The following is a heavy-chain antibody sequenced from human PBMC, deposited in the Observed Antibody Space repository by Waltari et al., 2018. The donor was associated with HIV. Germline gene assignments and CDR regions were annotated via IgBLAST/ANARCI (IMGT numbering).Heavy chain of an antibody. CDR3: LKEVHTNSYVGGGLDV. V-gene: IGHV3-30*18. Sequence: QVQLVESGGGVVQPGRSLRLSCSASGFIFSNYGMHWVRQAPGKWLGWVVGIDNYGKYKDNGSSVECRITISIDNSKNTFYLQMNSLVVDDTAVYYCLKEVHTNSYVGGGLDVWGQGTTV. D-gene: IGHD3-16*01. J-gene: IGHJ6*02. CDR2: IDNYGKYK. CDR1: GFIFSNYG.